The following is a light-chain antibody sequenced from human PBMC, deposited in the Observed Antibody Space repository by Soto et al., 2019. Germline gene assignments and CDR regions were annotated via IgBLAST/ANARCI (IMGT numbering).Light chain of an antibody. Sequence: AIRMTQSPSSFSASTGDRVTITCRASQGISGYLAWYQQKPGKAPKLLIYAASTLQSGVPSRFSGSGSGTDFTLTISCLQSEDFATYYCQQYYSYPRAFGQGTMVEIK. CDR2: AAS. J-gene: IGKJ1*01. V-gene: IGKV1-8*01. CDR1: QGISGY. CDR3: QQYYSYPRA.